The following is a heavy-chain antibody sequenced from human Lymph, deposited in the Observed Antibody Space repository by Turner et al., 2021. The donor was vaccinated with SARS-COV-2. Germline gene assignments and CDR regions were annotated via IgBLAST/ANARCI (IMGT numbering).Heavy chain of an antibody. D-gene: IGHD2-2*01. J-gene: IGHJ4*02. CDR2: IIPICGTA. CDR3: ARGSRDCSSTSCYPFFDY. CDR1: GRTFSSYA. Sequence: QVQLVQSGAEVKKPGSSVKVHGKASGRTFSSYAISWIGPAPGQGLEWLGEIIPICGTANSEQKFQGRVTITADASPSTDHMELSSLRSEDTAVYYCARGSRDCSSTSCYPFFDYWGQGTLVTVSS. V-gene: IGHV1-69*01.